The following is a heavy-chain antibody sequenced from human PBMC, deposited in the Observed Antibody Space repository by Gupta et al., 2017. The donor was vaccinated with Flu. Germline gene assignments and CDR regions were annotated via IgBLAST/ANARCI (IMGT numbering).Heavy chain of an antibody. CDR1: GFTFSSYA. V-gene: IGHV3-23*01. CDR2: ISGSGGST. CDR3: ANCITIFGVGNWAFDY. Sequence: EVQLLESGGGLVQPGGSLRLSCAASGFTFSSYAMSWFRQAPGKGLEWVSAISGSGGSTYYADSVKGRFTISRDNSKNTLYLQMNSLRAEDTAVYYCANCITIFGVGNWAFDYWGQGTLVTVSS. J-gene: IGHJ4*02. D-gene: IGHD3-3*01.